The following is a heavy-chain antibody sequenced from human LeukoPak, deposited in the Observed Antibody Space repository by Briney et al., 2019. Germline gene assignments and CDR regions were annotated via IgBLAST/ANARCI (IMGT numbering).Heavy chain of an antibody. J-gene: IGHJ4*02. V-gene: IGHV4-34*01. CDR1: GGSFSGYY. D-gene: IGHD6-13*01. Sequence: SETLSLTCAVYGGSFSGYYWSWIRQPPGKGLEWIGEINHSGSTNYNPSLKSRVTISVDTSKNQFSLKLSSVTAADTAVYCCARHQYSSWYLGGIDYWGQGTLVTVSS. CDR3: ARHQYSSWYLGGIDY. CDR2: INHSGST.